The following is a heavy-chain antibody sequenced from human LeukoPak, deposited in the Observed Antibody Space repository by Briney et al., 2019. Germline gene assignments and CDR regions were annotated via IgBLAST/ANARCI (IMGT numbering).Heavy chain of an antibody. CDR1: GFTFSSYW. CDR2: ISSSSSYI. CDR3: ARDPNYDFWMDY. J-gene: IGHJ4*02. D-gene: IGHD3-3*01. V-gene: IGHV3-21*01. Sequence: GGSLRLSCAASGFTFSSYWMNWVRQAPGKGLEWVSSISSSSSYIYYADSVKGRFTISRDNAKNSLYLQMNSLRAEDTAVYHCARDPNYDFWMDYWGQGTLVTVSS.